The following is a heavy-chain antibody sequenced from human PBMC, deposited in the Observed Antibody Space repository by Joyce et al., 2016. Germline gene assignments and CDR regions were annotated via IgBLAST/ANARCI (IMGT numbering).Heavy chain of an antibody. V-gene: IGHV3-30-3*01. CDR1: GFTFSNSA. CDR3: ARSASYYDFWSGYFDY. J-gene: IGHJ4*02. Sequence: QVQLVESGGGVVQPGRSLRLSCAASGFTFSNSAMHWVRQAPGKGLEWVAVISYDGSNEYYADSVKGRFTISRDNSKDTLYLQMNSLTPEDTAVFSCARSASYYDFWSGYFDYWGQGTLVTVSS. D-gene: IGHD3-3*01. CDR2: ISYDGSNE.